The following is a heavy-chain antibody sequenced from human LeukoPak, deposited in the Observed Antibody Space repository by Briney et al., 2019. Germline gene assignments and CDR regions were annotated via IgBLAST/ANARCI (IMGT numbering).Heavy chain of an antibody. CDR1: GYTFTSYD. D-gene: IGHD1-26*01. Sequence: ASVKVSCKASGYTFTSYDINWVRQATGQGLEWMGWMNPNSGNTGYAQKFQGRGTITRNTSISTAYMELSSLRSEDTAVYYCARGRGSGVRFDYWGQGTLVTVSS. CDR3: ARGRGSGVRFDY. V-gene: IGHV1-8*03. CDR2: MNPNSGNT. J-gene: IGHJ4*02.